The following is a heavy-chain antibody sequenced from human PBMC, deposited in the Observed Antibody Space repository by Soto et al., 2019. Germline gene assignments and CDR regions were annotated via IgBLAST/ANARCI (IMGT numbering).Heavy chain of an antibody. CDR3: VRGRVMITFGVVIVIDY. J-gene: IGHJ4*02. CDR2: INPNTGYT. Sequence: GASVKVSCKASGYTFTSYDINWVRQATGQGLEWMGWINPNTGYTDYAQKFQDRVTMTGNTSITTAYMELSSLRSEDTAVYYCVRGRVMITFGVVIVIDYWGQGSPVT. CDR1: GYTFTSYD. V-gene: IGHV1-8*01. D-gene: IGHD3-16*02.